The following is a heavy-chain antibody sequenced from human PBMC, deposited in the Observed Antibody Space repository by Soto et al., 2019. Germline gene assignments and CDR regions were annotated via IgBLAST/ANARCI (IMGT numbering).Heavy chain of an antibody. CDR2: ISSSSSYI. CDR3: ARDSVWSGELFPI. CDR1: GFTFSSYS. J-gene: IGHJ3*02. D-gene: IGHD3-10*01. Sequence: GGSLRLSCAATGFTFSSYSMNWVRQAPGKGLEWVSSISSSSSYIYYADSVKGRFTISRDNAKNSLYLQMNSLRAEDTAVYYRARDSVWSGELFPIWGQGTMVTVSS. V-gene: IGHV3-21*01.